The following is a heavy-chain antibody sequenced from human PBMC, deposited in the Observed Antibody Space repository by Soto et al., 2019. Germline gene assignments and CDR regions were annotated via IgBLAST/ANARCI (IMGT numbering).Heavy chain of an antibody. V-gene: IGHV3-74*03. CDR3: AREAGYCSRTSCYRRAFDT. Sequence: EVQLVESGGDLVQPGGSLSISCAASGFTFSGHWMHWVRQVPGEELEWVSRINTDGVSSAYADSVKGRFTISRDNAKNTLSLHMNGLRAEDTAVYYCAREAGYCSRTSCYRRAFDTWGQGTTVTVSS. D-gene: IGHD2-2*01. CDR1: GFTFSGHW. J-gene: IGHJ3*02. CDR2: INTDGVSS.